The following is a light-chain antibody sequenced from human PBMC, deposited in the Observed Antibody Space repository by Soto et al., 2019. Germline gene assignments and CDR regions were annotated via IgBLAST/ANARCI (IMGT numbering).Light chain of an antibody. Sequence: EIALTQSPGTLSLSPGERATLSCRASQTVSSSYLAWYYHKPGQAPSLLIHGASSRATGTPDRFSGSGSGTDFTLTNSRLEPEDFAVYYCQQYGSSPYTFGQGTKLEIK. CDR3: QQYGSSPYT. J-gene: IGKJ2*01. CDR1: QTVSSSY. V-gene: IGKV3-20*01. CDR2: GAS.